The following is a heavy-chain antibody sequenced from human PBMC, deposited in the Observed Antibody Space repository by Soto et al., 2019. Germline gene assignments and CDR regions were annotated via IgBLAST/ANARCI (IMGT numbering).Heavy chain of an antibody. CDR3: ARGGDSSGWTTTHKIDY. D-gene: IGHD6-19*01. Sequence: QVQLQQWGAGLLKPSETLSLTCAVSGGSFSGYYWSWIRQPPGKGLEWIGEINHSGSTNYNPSLKSRVTISVDTSKNQFSLKLSSVTAADTAVYYCARGGDSSGWTTTHKIDYWGQGTLVTVSS. CDR2: INHSGST. J-gene: IGHJ4*02. V-gene: IGHV4-34*01. CDR1: GGSFSGYY.